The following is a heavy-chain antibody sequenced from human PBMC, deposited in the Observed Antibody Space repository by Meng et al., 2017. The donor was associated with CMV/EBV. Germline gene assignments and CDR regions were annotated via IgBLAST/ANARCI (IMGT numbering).Heavy chain of an antibody. CDR1: GFPFTTYG. D-gene: IGHD6-13*01. V-gene: IGHV1-18*01. J-gene: IGHJ5*02. CDR2: ISAYNGKT. CDR3: ARQHNSSSWIINWFDP. Sequence: QPQLVQSGPEMEKPGASVKVSWKASGFPFTTYGITWVRQAPGQGLEWMGWISAYNGKTEYPQSLQGRVTMTTDKTTSTAYMELRSLRADDTAVYYCARQHNSSSWIINWFDPWGQGTLVTVSS.